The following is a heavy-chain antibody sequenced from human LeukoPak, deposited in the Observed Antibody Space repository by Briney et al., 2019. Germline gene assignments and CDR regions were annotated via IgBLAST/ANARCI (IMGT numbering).Heavy chain of an antibody. V-gene: IGHV3-23*01. CDR2: ISGSGGST. CDR3: AKGGCSSTSCYTAVHYYYYMDV. D-gene: IGHD2-2*02. J-gene: IGHJ6*03. CDR1: GFTFSSYA. Sequence: GGSLRLSCAASGFTFSSYAMSWVRQAPGKGLEWVSAISGSGGSTYYADSVKGRFTISRDNSKNTLYLQMNSLRAEDTAVYYCAKGGCSSTSCYTAVHYYYYMDVWGKGTTVTVSS.